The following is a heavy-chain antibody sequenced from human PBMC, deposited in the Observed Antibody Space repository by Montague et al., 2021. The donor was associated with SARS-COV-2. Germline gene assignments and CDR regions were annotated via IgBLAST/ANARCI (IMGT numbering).Heavy chain of an antibody. D-gene: IGHD3-10*01. Sequence: SRRLSLAASGITVSSNYMSWVRQAPGKGLEWVSLLYSGGSTFYADSVKGRFTISRDNSKNTLYLQMSSLRPEDTAVYYCARDLREIGGMDVWGQGTTVTVSS. CDR3: ARDLREIGGMDV. CDR2: LYSGGST. CDR1: GITVSSNY. J-gene: IGHJ6*02. V-gene: IGHV3-66*02.